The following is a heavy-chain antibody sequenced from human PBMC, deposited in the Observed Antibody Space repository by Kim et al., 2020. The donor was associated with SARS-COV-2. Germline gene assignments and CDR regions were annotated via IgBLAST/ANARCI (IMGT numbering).Heavy chain of an antibody. CDR2: IGTAGDP. CDR1: GFTFSSYD. D-gene: IGHD4-17*01. J-gene: IGHJ4*02. CDR3: ARGVGYYGDYGLAVPYYFDY. V-gene: IGHV3-13*05. Sequence: GGSLRLSCAASGFTFSSYDMHWVRQATGKGLEWVSAIGTAGDPYYPGSVKGRFTISRENAKNSLYLQMNSLRAGDTAVYYCARGVGYYGDYGLAVPYYFDYWGQGTLVTVSS.